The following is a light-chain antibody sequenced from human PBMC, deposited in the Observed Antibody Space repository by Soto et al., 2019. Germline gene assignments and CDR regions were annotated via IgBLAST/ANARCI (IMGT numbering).Light chain of an antibody. CDR1: QSVSSN. CDR2: GAS. J-gene: IGKJ1*01. Sequence: VMTQSLDTLSLSPWERATVSCRASQSVSSNLAWYQQKPGKAPRLLIYGASTRATGIPARISGSGSGTEFTLTISSLQSEDFAIYYCQKYNNWPRTFGQGTKVDIK. CDR3: QKYNNWPRT. V-gene: IGKV3-15*01.